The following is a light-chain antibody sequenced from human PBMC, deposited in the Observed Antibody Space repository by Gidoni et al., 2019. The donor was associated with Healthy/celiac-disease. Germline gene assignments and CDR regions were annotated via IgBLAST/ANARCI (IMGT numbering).Light chain of an antibody. CDR2: AAS. V-gene: IGKV1-27*01. J-gene: IGKJ4*01. CDR3: LKYNSDPLT. Sequence: WHPDDPGKVPKLLIYAASTLQSVGPSRFSGSGSGTDFTLTISSLQPEDVATYYCLKYNSDPLTFXGXTKVEIK.